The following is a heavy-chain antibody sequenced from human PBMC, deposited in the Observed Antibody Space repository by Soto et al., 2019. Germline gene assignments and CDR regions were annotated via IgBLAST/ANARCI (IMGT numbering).Heavy chain of an antibody. CDR1: GYTFTSYA. J-gene: IGHJ6*03. CDR2: INAGNGNT. Sequence: ASVKVSCKASGYTFTSYAMHWVRQAPGQRLEWMGWINAGNGNTKYSQKFQGRVTITRDTSASTAYMELSSLRSEDTAVYYCARVMRAYYYYYMDVWGKGTTVTVSS. V-gene: IGHV1-3*01. D-gene: IGHD2-8*01. CDR3: ARVMRAYYYYYMDV.